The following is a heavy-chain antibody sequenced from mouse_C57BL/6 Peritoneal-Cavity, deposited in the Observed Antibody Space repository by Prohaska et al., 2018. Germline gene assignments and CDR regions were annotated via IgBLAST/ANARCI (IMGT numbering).Heavy chain of an antibody. V-gene: IGHV2-6*03. CDR3: ARDYDGYFDV. Sequence: QVQLKESGPGLVAPSQRLSITCTVSGFSLTSYGVHWVRQPPGKGLEWLVVILREGIKNYNASLKARLSSRKDNSKSQVFLKMNSRQNDDTAMYYGARDYDGYFDVWGTGTTVTVSS. D-gene: IGHD2-4*01. CDR2: ILREGIK. CDR1: GFSLTSYG. J-gene: IGHJ1*03.